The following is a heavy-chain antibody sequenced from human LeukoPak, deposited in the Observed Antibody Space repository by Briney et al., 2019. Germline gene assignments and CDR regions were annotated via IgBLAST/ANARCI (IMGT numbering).Heavy chain of an antibody. V-gene: IGHV3-73*01. CDR2: IRSKANSYAT. D-gene: IGHD6-13*01. Sequence: GGSLRLSCAASGFTFSSYSMNWVRQASGKGLEWVGRIRSKANSYATAYAASVKGRFTISRDDSKNAAYLQMNSLKTEDTAVYYCTRQGGSSWHYYYYMDVWGKGTTVTVSS. CDR3: TRQGGSSWHYYYYMDV. CDR1: GFTFSSYS. J-gene: IGHJ6*03.